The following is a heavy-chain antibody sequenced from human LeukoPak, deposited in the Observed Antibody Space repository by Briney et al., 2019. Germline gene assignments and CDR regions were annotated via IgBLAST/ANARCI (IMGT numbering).Heavy chain of an antibody. Sequence: ASVKVSCKASGYTFTNFYIHWVRQAPGQGLEWMGIINPSGGSTSYAQKFQGRVTMTRHTSTSTVYMELSSLRSEDTAVYYCARDRGTTVVTPGFAFDIWGQGTMVTVSS. D-gene: IGHD4-23*01. CDR2: INPSGGST. CDR1: GYTFTNFY. V-gene: IGHV1-46*01. J-gene: IGHJ3*02. CDR3: ARDRGTTVVTPGFAFDI.